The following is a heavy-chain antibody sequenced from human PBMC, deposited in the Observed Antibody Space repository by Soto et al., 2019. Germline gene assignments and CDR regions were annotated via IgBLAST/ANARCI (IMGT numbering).Heavy chain of an antibody. Sequence: GGSLRFSCAASGFTFSSYWMSWVRQAPGKGLEWVANIKQDGSEKYYVDSVKGRFTISRDNAKNSLYLQMNSLRAEDTAVYYCAREQRYFDQITFDYWGRGTLVTVSS. D-gene: IGHD3-9*01. CDR2: IKQDGSEK. CDR1: GFTFSSYW. CDR3: AREQRYFDQITFDY. V-gene: IGHV3-7*03. J-gene: IGHJ4*02.